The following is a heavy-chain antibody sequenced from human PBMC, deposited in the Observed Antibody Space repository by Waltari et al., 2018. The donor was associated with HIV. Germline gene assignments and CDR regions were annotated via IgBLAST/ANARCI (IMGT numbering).Heavy chain of an antibody. D-gene: IGHD3-22*01. V-gene: IGHV3-48*01. CDR1: GFTFSSYS. J-gene: IGHJ4*02. CDR2: ISSSSSTI. Sequence: EVQLVESGGGLVQPGGSLRLSCAASGFTFSSYSMNWVRQAPGKGLGWVSYISSSSSTIYYADSVKGRFTISRDNAKNSLYLQMNSLRAEETAVYYWATNYYYDSSGFDYWGQGTLVTVSS. CDR3: ATNYYYDSSGFDY.